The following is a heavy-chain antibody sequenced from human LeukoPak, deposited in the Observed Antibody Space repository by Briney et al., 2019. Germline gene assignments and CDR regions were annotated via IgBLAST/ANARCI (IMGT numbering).Heavy chain of an antibody. Sequence: GGSLRLSXAASGFTFRSYAMSWVRQAPGKGPEWVSAISGSGGSTYYADSVKGRFTISRDNSKNTLYLQMNSLRAEDTAVYYCAKMDYYDSSGYPPVDYWGQGTLVTVSS. CDR3: AKMDYYDSSGYPPVDY. D-gene: IGHD3-22*01. V-gene: IGHV3-23*01. CDR1: GFTFRSYA. CDR2: ISGSGGST. J-gene: IGHJ4*02.